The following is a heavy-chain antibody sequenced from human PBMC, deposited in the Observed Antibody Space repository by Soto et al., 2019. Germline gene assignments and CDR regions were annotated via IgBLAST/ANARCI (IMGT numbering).Heavy chain of an antibody. CDR3: ARDKWCSSGPYYYYYYGMDV. J-gene: IGHJ6*02. V-gene: IGHV3-7*01. Sequence: PGGSLRLSCAASGFTFSNYWTSWVRQAPGKGLEWVANIKPDGSEKYFVDSVKGRFTISRDNAKNSMYLQLNSLRAEDTAVYYCARDKWCSSGPYYYYYYGMDVWGQGTTVTVSS. D-gene: IGHD6-19*01. CDR1: GFTFSNYW. CDR2: IKPDGSEK.